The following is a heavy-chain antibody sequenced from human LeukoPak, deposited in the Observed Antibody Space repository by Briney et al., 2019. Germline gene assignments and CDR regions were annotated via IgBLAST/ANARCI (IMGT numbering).Heavy chain of an antibody. CDR1: GGSFSGYY. CDR2: INHSGST. CDR3: ARGPYRNHKTDR. V-gene: IGHV4-34*01. Sequence: SETLSLXCAVYGGSFSGYYWSWIRQPPGKGLEWIGEINHSGSTNYNPSLKSRVTISVDTSKNQFSLKLSSVTAADTAVYYCARGPYRNHKTDRWGQGTLVTVSS. J-gene: IGHJ1*01. D-gene: IGHD1-14*01.